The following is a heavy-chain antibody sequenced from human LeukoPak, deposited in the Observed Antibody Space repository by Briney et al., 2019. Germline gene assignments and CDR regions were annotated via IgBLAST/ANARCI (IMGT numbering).Heavy chain of an antibody. D-gene: IGHD3-22*01. CDR3: ASATLTMIIVDYYTDY. J-gene: IGHJ4*02. V-gene: IGHV1-69*05. CDR1: GGTFSSYA. Sequence: ASVKVSCKASGGTFSSYAISWVRQAPGQGLEWMGGIIPIFGTANYAQKFQGRVTITTDESTSTAYMELSSLRAEDTAVYYCASATLTMIIVDYYTDYWGQGTLVTVSS. CDR2: IIPIFGTA.